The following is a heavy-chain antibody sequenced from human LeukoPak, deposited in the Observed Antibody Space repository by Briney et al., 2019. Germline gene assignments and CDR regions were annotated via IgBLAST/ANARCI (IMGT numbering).Heavy chain of an antibody. CDR1: GYSFTAYD. CDR2: INPNTGLT. Sequence: ASVKVSCKASGYSFTAYDINWVRQATGQGLEWIGYINPNTGLTESAQKFQGRVSLTRDTSITTAYMELSSLTSEDTAVYYCARWDLYYYYMDVWGKGTTVTISS. V-gene: IGHV1-8*01. J-gene: IGHJ6*03. CDR3: ARWDLYYYYMDV. D-gene: IGHD1-26*01.